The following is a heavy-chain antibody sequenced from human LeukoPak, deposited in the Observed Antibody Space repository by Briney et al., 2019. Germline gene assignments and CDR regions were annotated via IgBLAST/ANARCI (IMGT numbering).Heavy chain of an antibody. Sequence: GRSLRLSCAASGFTFSSYAMHWVRQAPGKGLEWVAVISYDGSNKYYADSVKGRFTISRDNSKNTLYLQMNSLRAEDTAVYYCARGKSGIYTRPFDYWGQGTLVTVSS. CDR1: GFTFSSYA. CDR3: ARGKSGIYTRPFDY. V-gene: IGHV3-30*04. D-gene: IGHD1-26*01. CDR2: ISYDGSNK. J-gene: IGHJ4*02.